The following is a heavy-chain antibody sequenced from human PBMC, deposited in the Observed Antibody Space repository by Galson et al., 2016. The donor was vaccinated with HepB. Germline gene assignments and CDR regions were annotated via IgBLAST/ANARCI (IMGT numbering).Heavy chain of an antibody. CDR3: ARVQVPRIHCSGVNCNPEYYFDY. CDR1: GGSLSGYY. J-gene: IGHJ4*02. Sequence: LTCAVYGGSLSGYYGSRIRQPPGKGLEWIGEISHSGRTNYSPSLKSRVIISVDTSKNQFSLKLSSLTAADTAVYYCARVQVPRIHCSGVNCNPEYYFDYWGQGTLVTVSS. V-gene: IGHV4-34*01. CDR2: ISHSGRT. D-gene: IGHD2-15*01.